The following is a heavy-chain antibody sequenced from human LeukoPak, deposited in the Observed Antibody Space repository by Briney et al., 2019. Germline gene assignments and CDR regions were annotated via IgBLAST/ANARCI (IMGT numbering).Heavy chain of an antibody. Sequence: GGSLRLSCAASGFTFSSYAMSWVRQAPGKGLEWVSAISDRGSSTYYADSVKGRFTISRDNSKDALYLQMNSLRAEDTALYYCAKHRGQYFDYWGQGTLVTVSS. D-gene: IGHD5-12*01. CDR3: AKHRGQYFDY. CDR2: ISDRGSST. J-gene: IGHJ4*02. CDR1: GFTFSSYA. V-gene: IGHV3-23*01.